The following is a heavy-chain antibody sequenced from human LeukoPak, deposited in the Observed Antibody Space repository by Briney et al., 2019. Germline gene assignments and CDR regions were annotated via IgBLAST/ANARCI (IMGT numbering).Heavy chain of an antibody. D-gene: IGHD6-13*01. J-gene: IGHJ4*02. CDR3: ARSQQGI. CDR1: GGSFSGYY. V-gene: IGHV4-34*01. CDR2: INHSGST. Sequence: SETLSLTCAVYGGSFSGYYWSWIRQPPGKGLEWIGEINHSGSTNYNPSLKSRVTISVDTSKNRFSLKLSSVTAADTAVYYCARSQQGIWGQGTLVTVSS.